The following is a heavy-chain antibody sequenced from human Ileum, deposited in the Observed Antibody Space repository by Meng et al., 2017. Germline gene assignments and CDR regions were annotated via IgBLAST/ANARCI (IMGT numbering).Heavy chain of an antibody. J-gene: IGHJ4*02. V-gene: IGHV4-34*01. CDR1: GWSFRGYH. CDR2: IDHRVSC. D-gene: IGHD1-26*01. Sequence: HVQLQQLGEGLLKLSDTLSLTCAVFGWSFRGYHWGCIRQPPGKGLEWIGAIDHRVSCYDKPSPKTRVTISVDTLKTQFSLTLNSLNAADTAFYYSARGGGPRAYYFDYWGQGALVTVSS. CDR3: ARGGGPRAYYFDY.